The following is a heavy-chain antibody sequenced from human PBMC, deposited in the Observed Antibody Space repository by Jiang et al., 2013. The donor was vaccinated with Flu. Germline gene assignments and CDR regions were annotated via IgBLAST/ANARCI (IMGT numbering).Heavy chain of an antibody. CDR1: GFTFSSYG. Sequence: QLLESGGGVVQPGRSLRLSCAASGFTFSSYGMHWVRQPPGKGLEWVAVIWSDGSNKYYADSVKGRFTISRDNSKNTLYLQMNSLRAEDTAVYYCARDHPYDSSASYSYNYFDYWGQGTLVTVSS. D-gene: IGHD3-22*01. CDR2: IWSDGSNK. CDR3: ARDHPYDSSASYSYNYFDY. V-gene: IGHV3-33*01. J-gene: IGHJ4*02.